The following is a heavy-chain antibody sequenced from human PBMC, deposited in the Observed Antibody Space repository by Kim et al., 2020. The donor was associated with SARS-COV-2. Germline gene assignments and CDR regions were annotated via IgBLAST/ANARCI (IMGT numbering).Heavy chain of an antibody. CDR2: ST. CDR3: AREGVKGFDY. V-gene: IGHV3-53*01. D-gene: IGHD2-8*01. J-gene: IGHJ4*02. Sequence: STYSADSVKGRFTISRDNSKNTLYLQMNSLRAEDTAVYYCAREGVKGFDYWGQGTLVTVSS.